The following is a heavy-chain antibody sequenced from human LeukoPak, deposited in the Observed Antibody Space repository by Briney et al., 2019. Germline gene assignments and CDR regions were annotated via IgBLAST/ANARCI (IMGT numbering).Heavy chain of an antibody. Sequence: ASVKVSCKASGYTFTSYHMHWVRQAPGQGLEWMGRINPSGGSTSYAQKFQGRVTLTRDTSTSPVYMELISLRSQDTAVYYCARSSLRFLDWLPHDYWGQGTLVTVSS. V-gene: IGHV1-46*03. CDR1: GYTFTSYH. D-gene: IGHD3-3*01. CDR2: INPSGGST. CDR3: ARSSLRFLDWLPHDY. J-gene: IGHJ4*02.